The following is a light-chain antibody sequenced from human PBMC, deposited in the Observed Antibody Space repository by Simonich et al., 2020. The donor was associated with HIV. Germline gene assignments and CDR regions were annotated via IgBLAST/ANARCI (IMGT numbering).Light chain of an antibody. CDR2: EDN. Sequence: QSALTQPASVSGSPGQSITISCTGTSINAGSYNLVSWYQQHPGKAPKLLISEDNKRPSGISNRFSGSKSGTTASLTISGLQTEDEANYYCCSYAGSVLFGGGTKLTVL. CDR1: SINAGSYNL. CDR3: CSYAGSVL. V-gene: IGLV2-23*01. J-gene: IGLJ2*01.